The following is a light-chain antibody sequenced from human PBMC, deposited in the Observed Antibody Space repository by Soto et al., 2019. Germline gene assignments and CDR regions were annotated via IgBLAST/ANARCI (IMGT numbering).Light chain of an antibody. V-gene: IGKV1-5*01. CDR2: AAS. Sequence: IQMPQSPSSLSASVGDRVAITCRAGQSIFSSLNWYQQRPGKAPTLLIYAASSLQSGVPSRFSGSGSGTEFTLTISSLQPEDFATYYCQHYNSYSEAFGQGTKVDI. CDR1: QSIFSS. J-gene: IGKJ1*01. CDR3: QHYNSYSEA.